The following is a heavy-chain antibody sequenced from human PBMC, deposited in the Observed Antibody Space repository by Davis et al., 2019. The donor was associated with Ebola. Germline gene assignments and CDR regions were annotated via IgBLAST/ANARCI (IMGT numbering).Heavy chain of an antibody. Sequence: GESLKISCEASGLTFSTYWMSWVRQASGKGLEWVGRIRSKGYSYATEYAASVKGRFTISRDDSKNTAYLQMNSLKTEDTAVYYCSRGMAAAGTGALDIWGQGTMVTVSS. J-gene: IGHJ3*02. CDR1: GLTFSTYW. D-gene: IGHD6-13*01. CDR3: SRGMAAAGTGALDI. CDR2: IRSKGYSYAT. V-gene: IGHV3-73*01.